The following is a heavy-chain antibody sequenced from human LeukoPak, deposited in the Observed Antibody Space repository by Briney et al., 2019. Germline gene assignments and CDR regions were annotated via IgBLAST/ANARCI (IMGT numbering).Heavy chain of an antibody. CDR2: IYHSGTT. CDR3: ARWDDSAWGFGN. V-gene: IGHV4-38-2*02. D-gene: IGHD6-19*01. CDR1: GYSISSGYY. J-gene: IGHJ4*02. Sequence: SETLSLTCTVSGYSISSGYYWGWIRQPPGKGLEWIGSIYHSGTTSYNSSLKSRVTISVDTSKNQLSLKLTSVTAADTAVYYCARWDDSAWGFGNWGPGTLVTVSS.